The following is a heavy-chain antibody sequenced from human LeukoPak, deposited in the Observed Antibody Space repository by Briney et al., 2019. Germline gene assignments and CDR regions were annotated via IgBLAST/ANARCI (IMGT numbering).Heavy chain of an antibody. J-gene: IGHJ6*03. CDR3: ARHPRIPRERRHYYYYMDV. CDR1: GDSFINYW. Sequence: GESLKISCKGSGDSFINYWIGWVRQMPGKGLEWMGIIYPGNSDTLYNPSFQGQVTISVDKSISTAYLQWSSLQASDTAMYYCARHPRIPRERRHYYYYMDVWGKGTTVTASS. D-gene: IGHD1-1*01. CDR2: IYPGNSDT. V-gene: IGHV5-51*01.